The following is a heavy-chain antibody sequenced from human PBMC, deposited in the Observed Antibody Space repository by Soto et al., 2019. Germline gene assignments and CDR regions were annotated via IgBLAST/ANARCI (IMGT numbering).Heavy chain of an antibody. D-gene: IGHD6-6*01. CDR3: AKDPQYSSSLRQSQPLGYFDY. J-gene: IGHJ4*02. CDR1: GYTFTSYG. Sequence: QVQLVQSGAEVKKPGASVKVSCKASGYTFTSYGISWVRQAPGQGLEWMGWISAYNGNTNYAQKLQGRVTMTTDTSTSTAYMELRSLRSDDTAVYYCAKDPQYSSSLRQSQPLGYFDYWGQGTLVTVSS. CDR2: ISAYNGNT. V-gene: IGHV1-18*01.